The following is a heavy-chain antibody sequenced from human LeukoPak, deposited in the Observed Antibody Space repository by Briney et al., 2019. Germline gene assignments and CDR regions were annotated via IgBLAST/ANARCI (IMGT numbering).Heavy chain of an antibody. CDR1: GGTFSSYA. D-gene: IGHD3-10*01. J-gene: IGHJ3*02. V-gene: IGHV1-69*04. CDR3: ARVHGSGSYYGADAFDI. CDR2: IIPIFGIA. Sequence: ASVKVSCKASGGTFSSYAISWVRLAPGQGLEWMGRIIPIFGIANYAQKFQGRVTITADKSTSTAYMELSSLRSEDTAVYYCARVHGSGSYYGADAFDIWGQGTMVTVSS.